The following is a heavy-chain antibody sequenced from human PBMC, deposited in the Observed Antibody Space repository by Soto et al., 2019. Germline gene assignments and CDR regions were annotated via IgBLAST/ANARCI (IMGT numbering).Heavy chain of an antibody. Sequence: GASVKVSCKASGYSFTDYHIHWVRQAPGEGLEWLGRINPKSGGTSTAQKFQGWVTMTTDTSISTASMELTRLTSDDTAIYYCARGDSTDCSNGVCSFFYNHDMDVWGQGTTVTVSS. V-gene: IGHV1-2*04. D-gene: IGHD2-8*01. J-gene: IGHJ6*02. CDR2: INPKSGGT. CDR1: GYSFTDYH. CDR3: ARGDSTDCSNGVCSFFYNHDMDV.